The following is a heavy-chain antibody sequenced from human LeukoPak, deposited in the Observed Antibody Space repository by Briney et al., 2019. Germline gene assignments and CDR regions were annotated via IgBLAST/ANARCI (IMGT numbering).Heavy chain of an antibody. D-gene: IGHD3-9*01. V-gene: IGHV4-4*02. CDR2: IYHSGST. CDR1: GGSISSSNW. CDR3: ARAVLRYFDWLRREPDAFDI. J-gene: IGHJ3*02. Sequence: PSGTLSLTCAVSGGSISSSNWWSWVRQPPGKGLEWIGEIYHSGSTNYNPSLKSRVTISVDKSKNQFSLKLSSVTAADTAVYYCARAVLRYFDWLRREPDAFDIWGQGTMVTVSS.